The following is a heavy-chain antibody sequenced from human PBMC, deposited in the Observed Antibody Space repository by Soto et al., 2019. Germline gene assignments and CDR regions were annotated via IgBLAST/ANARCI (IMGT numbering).Heavy chain of an antibody. Sequence: SETLSISCAFNSESFSGYYWRWISKPPGKGLEWIGEINHSGSTNYNPSLKSRVTISVDTSKNQFSLKLSSVTAADTAVYYCARGRRWPGHYYYGMDVWGQGTTVTVS. CDR2: INHSGST. CDR3: ARGRRWPGHYYYGMDV. D-gene: IGHD2-15*01. J-gene: IGHJ6*02. V-gene: IGHV4-34*01. CDR1: SESFSGYY.